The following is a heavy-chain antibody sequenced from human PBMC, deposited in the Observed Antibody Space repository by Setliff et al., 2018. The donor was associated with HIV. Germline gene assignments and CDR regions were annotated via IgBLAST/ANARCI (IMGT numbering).Heavy chain of an antibody. D-gene: IGHD2-21*01. V-gene: IGHV4-39*01. CDR3: ARHSIAVVIGVPERDDAFDI. J-gene: IGHJ3*02. CDR1: GGSISRRDYC. Sequence: SETLSLTCTVSGGSISRRDYCWGWIRQPPGTGLEWIGSVYYTWNTYYNPSLKSRVTVSVDTSKNQFSLKLSSVTAADTAVYYCARHSIAVVIGVPERDDAFDIWGHGTMVTVSS. CDR2: VYYTWNT.